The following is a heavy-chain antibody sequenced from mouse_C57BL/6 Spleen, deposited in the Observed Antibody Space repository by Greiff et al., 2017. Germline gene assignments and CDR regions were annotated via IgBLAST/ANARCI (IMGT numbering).Heavy chain of an antibody. Sequence: VQLQQPGAELVMPGASVKLSCKASGYTFTSYWMHWVKQRPGQGLEWIGEIDPSDSYTNYNQKFKGKSTLTVDKSSSTAYMQLSSLTSEDSAVYYGARRITTVVGGYFDVWGTGTTVTVSS. J-gene: IGHJ1*03. D-gene: IGHD1-1*01. CDR3: ARRITTVVGGYFDV. CDR1: GYTFTSYW. CDR2: IDPSDSYT. V-gene: IGHV1-69*01.